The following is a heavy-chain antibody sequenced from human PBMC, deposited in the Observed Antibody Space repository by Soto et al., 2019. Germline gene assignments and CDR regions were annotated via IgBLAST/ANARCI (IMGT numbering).Heavy chain of an antibody. J-gene: IGHJ4*02. CDR3: AKGYLYCSGGYCYGPVDY. CDR1: GFSFSDFG. CDR2: VSYDGSNK. D-gene: IGHD2-15*01. Sequence: QVQLVESGGGVVQPGRSLRLSCAASGFSFSDFGMYWVRQAPGKGLEWVAVVSYDGSNKYYVDYVKDRFTIARDNSKNTLYLQMNSLRAEDTAVYYCAKGYLYCSGGYCYGPVDYWGQGTLVTVSS. V-gene: IGHV3-30*18.